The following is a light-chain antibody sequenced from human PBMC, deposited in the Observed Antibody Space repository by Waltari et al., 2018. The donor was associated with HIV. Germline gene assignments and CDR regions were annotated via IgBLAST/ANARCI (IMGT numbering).Light chain of an antibody. J-gene: IGKJ4*01. CDR1: QSLLHSNGFHN. V-gene: IGKV2-28*01. CDR3: MQALQTPLT. CDR2: VGS. Sequence: DIVLTQSPRSLPVTPGEPAPISCRSSQSLLHSNGFHNLYWYLQKPGQSPQLPIYVGSIRASGVPDRFSGSGSGTDFTLKISRVEAEDVGVYYCMQALQTPLTFGGGTKVEIK.